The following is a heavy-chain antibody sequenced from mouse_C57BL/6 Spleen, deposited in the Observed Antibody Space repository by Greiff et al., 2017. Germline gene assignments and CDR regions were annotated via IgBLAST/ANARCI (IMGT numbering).Heavy chain of an antibody. J-gene: IGHJ2*01. CDR1: GYAFSSSW. Sequence: QVHVKQSVPELVKPGASVKISCKASGYAFSSSWMNWVKQRPGKGLEWIGRIYPGDGDTNYNGKFKGKATLTADKSSSTAYMQLRSLTSEDSAVYFCARSGPFYYFDYWGQGTTLTVSS. CDR2: IYPGDGDT. CDR3: ARSGPFYYFDY. V-gene: IGHV1-82*01. D-gene: IGHD3-1*01.